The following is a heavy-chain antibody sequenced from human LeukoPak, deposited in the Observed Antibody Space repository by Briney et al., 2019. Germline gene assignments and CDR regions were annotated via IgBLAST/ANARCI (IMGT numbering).Heavy chain of an antibody. CDR2: LDQDGSER. V-gene: IGHV3-7*01. CDR3: ASYYDPLVGDAFDI. Sequence: GGYLRLSCAASGFPFSTYWMAWVRQAPGKGLEWVANLDQDGSERYYLDSVKGRFTISRDNAKTSLYLQMNNLRVEDTAVYYCASYYDPLVGDAFDIWGQGTMVMVSS. J-gene: IGHJ3*02. D-gene: IGHD3-22*01. CDR1: GFPFSTYW.